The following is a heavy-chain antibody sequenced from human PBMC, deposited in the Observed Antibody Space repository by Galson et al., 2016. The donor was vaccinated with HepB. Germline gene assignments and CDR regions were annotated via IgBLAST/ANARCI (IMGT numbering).Heavy chain of an antibody. D-gene: IGHD3-22*01. Sequence: SLRLSCAASGFIFSDYGMNWVRQAPGKGLEWVSSISSSSSYIYYADSVKGRFTISRDNAKNSLHLQMKSLRAEDTAVYYCARITYDSSGYYPDSWGQGTLVTVSS. CDR1: GFIFSDYG. CDR3: ARITYDSSGYYPDS. CDR2: ISSSSSYI. V-gene: IGHV3-21*01. J-gene: IGHJ4*02.